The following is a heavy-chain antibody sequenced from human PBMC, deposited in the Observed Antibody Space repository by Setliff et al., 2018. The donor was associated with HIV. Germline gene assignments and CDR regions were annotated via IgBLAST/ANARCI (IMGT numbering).Heavy chain of an antibody. D-gene: IGHD3-22*01. CDR1: GGSFSGYF. Sequence: SETLSLTCAVYGGSFSGYFWTWIRQPPQKRLEWIGEINHGGDTNYNPSLKSRVTISVDTSMNQFSLKLSSVTAADTAVYYCARVGDFYDGSGHYSVLDAFDMWGQGTKVTVSS. CDR2: INHGGDT. CDR3: ARVGDFYDGSGHYSVLDAFDM. J-gene: IGHJ3*02. V-gene: IGHV4-34*01.